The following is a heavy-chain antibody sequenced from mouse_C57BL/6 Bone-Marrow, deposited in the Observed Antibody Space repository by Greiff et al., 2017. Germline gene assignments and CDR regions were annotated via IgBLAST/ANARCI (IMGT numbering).Heavy chain of an antibody. V-gene: IGHV1-50*01. CDR3: ARGLRRRGAWFAY. J-gene: IGHJ3*01. CDR2: IDPSDSYT. Sequence: QVQLQQPGAELVKPGASVKLSCKASGYTFTSYWMQWVKQRPGQGLEWIGEIDPSDSYTNYNQKFKGKATLTVDTSSSTAYMQLRSLTSENSAVYYGARGLRRRGAWFAYWGQGTLVTVSA. D-gene: IGHD2-2*01. CDR1: GYTFTSYW.